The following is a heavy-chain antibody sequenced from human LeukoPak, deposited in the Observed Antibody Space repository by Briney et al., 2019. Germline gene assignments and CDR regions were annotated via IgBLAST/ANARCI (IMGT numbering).Heavy chain of an antibody. Sequence: SQTLSLTCVVPGDSISSGAYSWSWIRQPPGKGLGWIGYIFHSGSTFYNPSLKSRVTISVDNSKNQFSLRLSSVTAADTAVYYCARELWFANAPGSWLDPWGQGTLVTVSS. V-gene: IGHV4-30-2*01. J-gene: IGHJ5*02. CDR3: ARELWFANAPGSWLDP. D-gene: IGHD2-21*01. CDR2: IFHSGST. CDR1: GDSISSGAYS.